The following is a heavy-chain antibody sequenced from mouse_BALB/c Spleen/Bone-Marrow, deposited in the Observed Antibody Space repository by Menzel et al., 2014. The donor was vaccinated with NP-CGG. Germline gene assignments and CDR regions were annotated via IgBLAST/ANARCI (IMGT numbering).Heavy chain of an antibody. D-gene: IGHD2-4*01. CDR3: ARHAYYDQTEVSFVC. CDR2: ISGDGRYT. Sequence: EVKLVESGGGLVKSGGSLKLSCAASGFSFSNYGMSWLRRTPEKRLEWVATISGDGRYTFYSDSVKGRFTISRDNAENNLYLQLSGLRSEDTALYYCARHAYYDQTEVSFVCWSQATLINVSA. V-gene: IGHV5-9-2*01. CDR1: GFSFSNYG. J-gene: IGHJ3*01.